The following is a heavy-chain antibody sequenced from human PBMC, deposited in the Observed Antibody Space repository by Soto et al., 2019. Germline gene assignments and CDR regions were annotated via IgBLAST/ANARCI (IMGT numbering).Heavy chain of an antibody. J-gene: IGHJ4*02. Sequence: ASVKVSCKVSGYTLSELSMHWVRQAPGKGLEWMGGFNPEDGATIHAQKFHGRVTMTEDTSTDTAYMELSSLRSEDTALYFCAAGSGYSSAWYPYFAYPGQGTFVTVSS. V-gene: IGHV1-24*01. CDR2: FNPEDGAT. D-gene: IGHD6-19*01. CDR3: AAGSGYSSAWYPYFAY. CDR1: GYTLSELS.